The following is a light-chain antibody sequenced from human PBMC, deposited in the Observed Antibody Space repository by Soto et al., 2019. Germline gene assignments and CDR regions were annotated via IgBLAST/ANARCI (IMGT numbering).Light chain of an antibody. Sequence: DIQMTHSPSSLSASVGDRVTITCRASQSISDYLNWFQQKPGKAPKLLIYAASSLQSGVPSRFSGSGSGTDFTLTISSLQPEDFATYYCQQSYDKPYTFGQGTKLEIK. CDR3: QQSYDKPYT. CDR1: QSISDY. V-gene: IGKV1-39*01. CDR2: AAS. J-gene: IGKJ2*01.